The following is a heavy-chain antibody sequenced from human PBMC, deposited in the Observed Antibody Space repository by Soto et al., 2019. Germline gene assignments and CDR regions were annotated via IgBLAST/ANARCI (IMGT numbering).Heavy chain of an antibody. V-gene: IGHV3-74*01. D-gene: IGHD6-19*01. Sequence: EVQLVESGGGLVQPGGSLRLSCAASGFTFSSYWMHWVRQAPGKGLVWVSRINSDGSGTSYADSVKGRFTISRDNAKNTLYLQMNSLRAEDTAVYYCGIAVAGTFDYWGQGTLVTVSS. CDR2: INSDGSGT. CDR1: GFTFSSYW. CDR3: GIAVAGTFDY. J-gene: IGHJ4*02.